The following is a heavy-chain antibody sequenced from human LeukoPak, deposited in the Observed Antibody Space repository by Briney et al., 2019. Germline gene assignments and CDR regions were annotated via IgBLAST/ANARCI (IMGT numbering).Heavy chain of an antibody. CDR2: IIPIFGTA. V-gene: IGHV1-69*06. CDR3: ASWVDYYDSSGYSGPFDY. Sequence: GASVKASCKASGGTFSSYAISWVRQAPGQGLEWMGGIIPIFGTANYAQKFQGRVTITADKSTGTAYMELSSLRSEDTAVYYCASWVDYYDSSGYSGPFDYWGQGTLVTVSS. D-gene: IGHD3-22*01. J-gene: IGHJ4*02. CDR1: GGTFSSYA.